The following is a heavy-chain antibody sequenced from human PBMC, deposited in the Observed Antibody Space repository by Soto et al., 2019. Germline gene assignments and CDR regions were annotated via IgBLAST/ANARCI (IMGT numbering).Heavy chain of an antibody. Sequence: QVQLQESGPGLVKPSETLSLTCAVSCDSISSYYCMWIRQTPGKGLESIGYLYYGRSANYNPSLKSRVTLSVDTSTNQCSLTLSSMTAADTAVYYCALRSMAVVPQYWGQGTLVTVSS. CDR1: CDSISSYY. D-gene: IGHD3-22*01. V-gene: IGHV4-59*01. CDR2: LYYGRSA. J-gene: IGHJ4*02. CDR3: ALRSMAVVPQY.